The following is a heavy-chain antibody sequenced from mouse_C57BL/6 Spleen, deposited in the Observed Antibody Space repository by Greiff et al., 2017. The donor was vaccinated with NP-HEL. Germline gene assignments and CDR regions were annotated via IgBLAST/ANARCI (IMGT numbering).Heavy chain of an antibody. V-gene: IGHV1-80*01. CDR2: IYPGDGDT. CDR3: ARSGGGDYFDY. CDR1: GYAFSSYW. J-gene: IGHJ2*01. Sequence: VQLQQSGAELVKPGASVKISCKASGYAFSSYWMNWVKQRPGKGLEWIGQIYPGDGDTTYNGKFKGKATLTADKSSSTAYMQLSSLTSEDSAVYFCARSGGGDYFDYWGQGTTLTVSS. D-gene: IGHD4-1*01.